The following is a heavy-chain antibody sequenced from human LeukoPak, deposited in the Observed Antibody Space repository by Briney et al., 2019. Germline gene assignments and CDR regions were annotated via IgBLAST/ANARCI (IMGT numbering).Heavy chain of an antibody. CDR2: IIPIFGTA. D-gene: IGHD2-2*02. Sequence: ASVKVSCKASGGTFSSYAISWVRQAPGQGLEWMGGIIPIFGTANYAQKFQGRVTITADESTSTAYMELSSLGSEDTAVYYCARAPIVVVPAAIDYYYYMDVWGKGTTVTISS. CDR3: ARAPIVVVPAAIDYYYYMDV. V-gene: IGHV1-69*13. J-gene: IGHJ6*03. CDR1: GGTFSSYA.